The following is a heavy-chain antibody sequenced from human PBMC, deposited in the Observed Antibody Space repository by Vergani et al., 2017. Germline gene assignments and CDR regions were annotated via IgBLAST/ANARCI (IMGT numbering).Heavy chain of an antibody. V-gene: IGHV3-48*01. CDR2: ISSSSSTI. CDR1: GFTFSSYS. D-gene: IGHD3-16*02. Sequence: VQLVESGGGLVQPGGSLRLSCAASGFTFSSYSMNWVRQAPGKGLEWVSYISSSSSTIYYADSVKGRFTISRDNAKNSLYLQMNSLRAEDTAVYYCARDSAITFGGVIVIPPYFDYWGQGTLVTVSS. CDR3: ARDSAITFGGVIVIPPYFDY. J-gene: IGHJ4*02.